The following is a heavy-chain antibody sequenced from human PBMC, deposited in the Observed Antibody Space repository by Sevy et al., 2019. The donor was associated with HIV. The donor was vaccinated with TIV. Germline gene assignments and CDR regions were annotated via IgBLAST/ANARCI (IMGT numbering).Heavy chain of an antibody. J-gene: IGHJ4*02. CDR2: IFNDGKTK. D-gene: IGHD2-21*02. Sequence: GGSLRLSCKASGFIVSRYGVHWVRQAPGKGLEWVASIFNDGKTKYYGDPVKGRFTISRDDSKNTLYLQMDSLRAEDTAVYYCARESGSDWYLDYWGQGTLVTVSS. CDR1: GFIVSRYG. CDR3: ARESGSDWYLDY. V-gene: IGHV3-33*01.